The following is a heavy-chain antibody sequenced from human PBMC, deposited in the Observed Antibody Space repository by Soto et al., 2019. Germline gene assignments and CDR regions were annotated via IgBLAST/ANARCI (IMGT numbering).Heavy chain of an antibody. CDR2: ISAAGRDI. V-gene: IGHV3-21*02. J-gene: IGHJ4*02. CDR1: GFSLSSL. Sequence: EMQLVESGGGLVKPGGSLRLSCKVSGFSLSSLNWVRQAPGKGLEWVSSISAAGRDIHYADSVKGRFTISRDNANNSMSLQMNSLRDGDTAVYYCTRGRGDFDSWGQGTLVIVPS. CDR3: TRGRGDFDS. D-gene: IGHD3-10*01.